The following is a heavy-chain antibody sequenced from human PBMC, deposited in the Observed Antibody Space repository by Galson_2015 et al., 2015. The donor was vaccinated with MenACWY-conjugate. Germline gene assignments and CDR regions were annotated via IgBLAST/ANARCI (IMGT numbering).Heavy chain of an antibody. D-gene: IGHD1-26*01. CDR1: GYTFTTYW. V-gene: IGHV5-51*01. Sequence: QSGAEVKQPGESLQISCKGSGYTFTTYWIGWVRQLPGKGLEWMGLISPGDSETRYSPAFQGQVTISADKSISTAYVQWDSLQASDTAMYYCVRHPPGGRGMDVWGQGTTVTVSS. CDR2: ISPGDSET. J-gene: IGHJ6*02. CDR3: VRHPPGGRGMDV.